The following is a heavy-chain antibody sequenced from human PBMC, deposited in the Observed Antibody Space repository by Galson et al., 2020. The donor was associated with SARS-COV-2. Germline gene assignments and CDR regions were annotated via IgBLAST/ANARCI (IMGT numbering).Heavy chain of an antibody. CDR3: ARTSSGSYSGAFDI. Sequence: GESPKISCAASGFTFSSYAMHWVRQAPGKGLEWVAVISYDGSNKYYADSVKGRFTISRDNSKNTLYLQMNSLRAEDTAVYYCARTSSGSYSGAFDIWGQGTMVTVSS. CDR1: GFTFSSYA. V-gene: IGHV3-30-3*01. CDR2: ISYDGSNK. D-gene: IGHD1-26*01. J-gene: IGHJ3*02.